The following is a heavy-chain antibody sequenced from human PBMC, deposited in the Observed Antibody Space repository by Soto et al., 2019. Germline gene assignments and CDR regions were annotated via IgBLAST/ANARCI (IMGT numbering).Heavy chain of an antibody. J-gene: IGHJ4*02. D-gene: IGHD3-10*01. CDR1: GFSLTTDGEG. CDR3: AHSRNLITEDAQVGDFDY. Sequence: QITLKESGPTLVKPAQTLALTCSFSGFSLTTDGEGVGWVRQPPGEALEWLALIYWDDDERYSPSLKTRLTITKDPSKNQVVLIMTNMDPVVTATYYCAHSRNLITEDAQVGDFDYWGQGTLVTVSS. CDR2: IYWDDDE. V-gene: IGHV2-5*02.